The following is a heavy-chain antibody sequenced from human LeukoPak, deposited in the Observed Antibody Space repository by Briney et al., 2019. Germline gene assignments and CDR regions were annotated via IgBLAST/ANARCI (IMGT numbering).Heavy chain of an antibody. D-gene: IGHD3-22*01. V-gene: IGHV3-48*04. J-gene: IGHJ4*02. Sequence: PGGTLRLSCAASGFTFSSYGMNWVRQAPGKGLEWVSYIITSGSTIYYADSVKGRFTISRDNAKNSLYLQMNSLRAEDTAVYYCARAGDSSGYDDFPPFDYWGQGTLVTVSS. CDR3: ARAGDSSGYDDFPPFDY. CDR1: GFTFSSYG. CDR2: IITSGSTI.